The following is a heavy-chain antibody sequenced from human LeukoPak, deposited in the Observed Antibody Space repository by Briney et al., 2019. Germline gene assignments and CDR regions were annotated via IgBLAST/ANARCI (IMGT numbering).Heavy chain of an antibody. J-gene: IGHJ4*02. CDR3: ARDVYRSFDY. V-gene: IGHV3-7*01. CDR1: GFTFSSYS. D-gene: IGHD5/OR15-5a*01. CDR2: IKPDGSEI. Sequence: GGSLRLSCAASGFTFSSYSMNWFRQAPGKGLEWVANIKPDGSEIYHVDSVKGRFTISRDNAQNSLYLQMNNLRAEDTAVYYCARDVYRSFDYWGQGTLVTVSS.